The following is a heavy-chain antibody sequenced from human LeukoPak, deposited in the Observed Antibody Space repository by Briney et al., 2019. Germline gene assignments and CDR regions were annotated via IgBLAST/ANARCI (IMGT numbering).Heavy chain of an antibody. CDR2: IYYSGST. CDR1: GGSISSYY. V-gene: IGHV4-59*08. Sequence: PSETLSLTCTVSGGSISSYYWSWIRQPPGKGLEWIGDIYYSGSTNYNPSLKSRVTISVDTSKNQFSLRLSSVTAADTAVYYCARVSPSGRPDAFDIWGQGTMVTVSS. D-gene: IGHD1-26*01. J-gene: IGHJ3*02. CDR3: ARVSPSGRPDAFDI.